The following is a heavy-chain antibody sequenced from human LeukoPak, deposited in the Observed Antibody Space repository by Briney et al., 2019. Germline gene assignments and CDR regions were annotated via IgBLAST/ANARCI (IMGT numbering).Heavy chain of an antibody. CDR1: GGSISSYY. D-gene: IGHD2-15*01. CDR2: IYYSRSS. Sequence: PSETLSLTCTVSGGSISSYYWSWIRQPPGKGLEWIGSIYYSRSSNYYPSLKNRVTISVDTYKNQFSLQLSSVTAADTAVYYCARLGYCSDGSCPGAFDIWGQGTMVTVSS. V-gene: IGHV4-59*08. CDR3: ARLGYCSDGSCPGAFDI. J-gene: IGHJ3*02.